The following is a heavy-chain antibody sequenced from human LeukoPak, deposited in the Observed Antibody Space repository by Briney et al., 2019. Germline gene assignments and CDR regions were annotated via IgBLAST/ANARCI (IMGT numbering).Heavy chain of an antibody. CDR1: GFTFSSYA. CDR2: ISYDGSNK. D-gene: IGHD3-16*01. CDR3: ARDLGVAPYYYYYYMDV. Sequence: GRSLRLSCAASGFTFSSYAMHWVRQAPGKGLEWVAVISYDGSNKYYADSVKGRFTISRDNSKNTLYLQMNSLRAEDTAVYYCARDLGVAPYYYYYYMDVWGKGTTVTVSS. V-gene: IGHV3-30-3*01. J-gene: IGHJ6*03.